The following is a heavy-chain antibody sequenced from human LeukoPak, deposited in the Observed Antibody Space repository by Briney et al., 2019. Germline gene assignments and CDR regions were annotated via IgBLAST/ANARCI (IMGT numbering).Heavy chain of an antibody. J-gene: IGHJ3*02. CDR2: ISPTSGGT. D-gene: IGHD3-10*01. CDR3: ARTSHRGADAFDI. V-gene: IGHV1-2*02. Sequence: ASVKVSCKASGYTFTGYYMHWVRQAPGQGLEWMGWISPTSGGTNYAQKFQGRVTMTRVTSISTAYMELSRLRSDDTAVYYCARTSHRGADAFDIWGQGTLVTVSS. CDR1: GYTFTGYY.